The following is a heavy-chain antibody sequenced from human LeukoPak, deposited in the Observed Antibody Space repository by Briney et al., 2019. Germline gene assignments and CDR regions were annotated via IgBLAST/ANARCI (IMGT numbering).Heavy chain of an antibody. CDR3: ATYSSSNGREFQY. CDR1: GFTFSNYW. D-gene: IGHD2-2*01. J-gene: IGHJ1*01. V-gene: IGHV3-7*01. Sequence: GGSLRLSCEGSGFTFSNYWMSWVRQAPGKGLEWVANIQQHGSVTYYGDSVKGRFTISRDNAKNSLYLQMNSLRAEDTAVYYCATYSSSNGREFQYWGQGTLVTVSS. CDR2: IQQHGSVT.